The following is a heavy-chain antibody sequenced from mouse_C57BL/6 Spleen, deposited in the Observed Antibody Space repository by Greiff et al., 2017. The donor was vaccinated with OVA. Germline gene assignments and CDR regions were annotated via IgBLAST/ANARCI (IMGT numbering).Heavy chain of an antibody. CDR3: ARLDGYDFWYFDV. CDR2: IDPEDCGT. Sequence: VQLQQSGAELVKPGASVKLSCTASGFNIKDYYMHWVKQRTEQGLEWIGRIDPEDCGTKYAPKCQGKAPITADTSSNTAYLQLSSLTSEDTAVYYCARLDGYDFWYFDVWGTGTTVTVAS. J-gene: IGHJ1*03. D-gene: IGHD2-4*01. CDR1: GFNIKDYY. V-gene: IGHV14-2*01.